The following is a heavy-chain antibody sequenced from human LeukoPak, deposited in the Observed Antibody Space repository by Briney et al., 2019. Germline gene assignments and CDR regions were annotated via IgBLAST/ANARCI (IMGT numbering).Heavy chain of an antibody. CDR3: ARVDAGNYYGHDF. V-gene: IGHV1-18*01. J-gene: IGHJ4*02. CDR2: INVYNGNT. D-gene: IGHD1-26*01. CDR1: GYTFTSYA. Sequence: GASVKVSCKASGYTFTSYAMNWVRQAPGQGLEWMGWINVYNGNTNYAQKFQGRVTMTTDTSTSTAYMELRSLKSDDTAMYYCARVDAGNYYGHDFWGQGTLVTVTS.